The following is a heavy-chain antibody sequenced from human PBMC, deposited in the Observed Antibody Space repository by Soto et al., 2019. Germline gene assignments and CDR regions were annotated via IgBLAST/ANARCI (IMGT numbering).Heavy chain of an antibody. Sequence: QVQLQESGPGLVKPSGTLSLTCAVSGGSIRSNNWWSWVRQSPGKGLEWIGEIFHGGSTYYNPSLKTRVTMSVDKSKNQFSLKLSSVTAADTAVCARVYSGSYSDSWGQGTLVTVSS. CDR2: IFHGGST. D-gene: IGHD1-26*01. V-gene: IGHV4-4*02. J-gene: IGHJ4*02. CDR3: ARVYSGSYSDS. CDR1: GGSIRSNNW.